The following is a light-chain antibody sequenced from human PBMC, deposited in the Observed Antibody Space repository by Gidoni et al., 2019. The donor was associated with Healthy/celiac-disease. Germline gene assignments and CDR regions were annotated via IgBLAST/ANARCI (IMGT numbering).Light chain of an antibody. J-gene: IGLJ2*01. CDR3: SSYTSSSTL. CDR2: DVS. Sequence: QSALPQPASVSGSPGQSITISCTGTSSAVGGYHYVSWYQQHPGKAPQLMISDVSNRPSGVSNRFSVSKSVNTASLTISGLQAEDEADYYCSSYTSSSTLFGGWTTLNVL. CDR1: SSAVGGYHY. V-gene: IGLV2-14*01.